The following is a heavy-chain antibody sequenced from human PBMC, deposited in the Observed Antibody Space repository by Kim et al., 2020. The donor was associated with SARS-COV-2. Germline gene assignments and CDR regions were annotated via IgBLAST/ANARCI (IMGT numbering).Heavy chain of an antibody. CDR2: IKQDGSEK. Sequence: GGSLRLSCAASGFTFSSYLMSWVRQAPGKGLEWVANIKQDGSEKYYVDSVKGRFTISRDNAKNSLYLQMNSLRAEDTAVYYCARTVTPYLGCDYWGQGTLVTVSS. J-gene: IGHJ4*02. CDR3: ARTVTPYLGCDY. V-gene: IGHV3-7*03. D-gene: IGHD2-8*01. CDR1: GFTFSSYL.